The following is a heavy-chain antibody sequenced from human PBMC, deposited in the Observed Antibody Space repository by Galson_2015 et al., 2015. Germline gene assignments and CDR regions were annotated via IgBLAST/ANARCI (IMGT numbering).Heavy chain of an antibody. CDR3: VKGWLQFDY. D-gene: IGHD5-24*01. Sequence: SLRLSCAAPGFTLTNYAMSWVRQAPGKGLEWVSAISGGGGSTYYADSVKGRFTISRDNSKKTLFLQMNTLRAEDTAVYYCVKGWLQFDYWGQGTLVTVSS. CDR2: ISGGGGST. J-gene: IGHJ4*02. V-gene: IGHV3-23*01. CDR1: GFTLTNYA.